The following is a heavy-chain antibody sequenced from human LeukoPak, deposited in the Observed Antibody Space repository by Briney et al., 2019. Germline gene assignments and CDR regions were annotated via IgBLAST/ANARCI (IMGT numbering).Heavy chain of an antibody. CDR3: ARDPEPPSSSGPPYNWFDP. CDR2: ISPNSGGT. CDR1: GYTFTDYY. V-gene: IGHV1-2*06. J-gene: IGHJ5*02. D-gene: IGHD6-13*01. Sequence: ASVKVSCKASGYTFTDYYVHWVRQAPGQGLEWMGRISPNSGGTNYAQKFRGRLTVTRDTSISTAYMELSSLRSDDTAVYYCARDPEPPSSSGPPYNWFDPWGQGTLVTVSS.